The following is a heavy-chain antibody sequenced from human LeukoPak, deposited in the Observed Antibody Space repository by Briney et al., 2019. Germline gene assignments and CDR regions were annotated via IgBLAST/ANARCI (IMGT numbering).Heavy chain of an antibody. Sequence: GGSLRLSCAASGFTFSSYEMNWVRQAPGKGLEWVAVISYDEINKYYADSVKGRFTISRDNSKNTLFLHMNNLRAEDTAIYYCAKQYRVQDYFYYYMDVWGKGTTVTISS. J-gene: IGHJ6*03. D-gene: IGHD1-14*01. CDR3: AKQYRVQDYFYYYMDV. CDR1: GFTFSSYE. V-gene: IGHV3-30*18. CDR2: ISYDEINK.